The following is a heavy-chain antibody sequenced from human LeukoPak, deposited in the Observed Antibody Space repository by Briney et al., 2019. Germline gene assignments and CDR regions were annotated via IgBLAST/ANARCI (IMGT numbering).Heavy chain of an antibody. V-gene: IGHV4-61*02. D-gene: IGHD1-26*01. CDR3: ARVWGVGAILDY. CDR1: GGSISSGSYY. CDR2: IYTSGST. J-gene: IGHJ4*02. Sequence: PSETLSLTCTVSGGSISSGSYYWSWIRQPAGKGLEWIGRIYTSGSTNYNPSLKSRVTISVDTSKNQFSLKLSSVTAADTAVYYCARVWGVGAILDYWGQGTLVTVSS.